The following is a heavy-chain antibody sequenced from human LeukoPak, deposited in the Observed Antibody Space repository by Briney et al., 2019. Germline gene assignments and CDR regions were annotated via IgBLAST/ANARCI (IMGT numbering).Heavy chain of an antibody. CDR2: ISYDRSNK. CDR3: AKPDTAIVDTDVFDI. J-gene: IGHJ3*02. Sequence: GGSLRLSCVASGFTFSRHDMNWVRQAPGKGLEWVAVISYDRSNKYYADSVKGRFTISRDNAKNTLYVQMNSLRAEDTAVYYCAKPDTAIVDTDVFDIWGQGTMVTVSS. V-gene: IGHV3-30*18. D-gene: IGHD5-18*01. CDR1: GFTFSRHD.